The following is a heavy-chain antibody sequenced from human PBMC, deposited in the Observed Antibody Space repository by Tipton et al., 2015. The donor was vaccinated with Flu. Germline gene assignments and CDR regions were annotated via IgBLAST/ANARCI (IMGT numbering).Heavy chain of an antibody. CDR2: INHSGST. CDR1: GGSFSGYY. Sequence: TLSLTCAVYGGSFSGYYWSWIRQPPGKGLEWIGEINHSGSTNYNPSLKSRVTISVDTSKNQFSLKLSSVTAADTAVYYCAGGGYYYGSGILNWFDPWGQGTLVTVSS. D-gene: IGHD3-10*01. J-gene: IGHJ5*02. V-gene: IGHV4-34*01. CDR3: AGGGYYYGSGILNWFDP.